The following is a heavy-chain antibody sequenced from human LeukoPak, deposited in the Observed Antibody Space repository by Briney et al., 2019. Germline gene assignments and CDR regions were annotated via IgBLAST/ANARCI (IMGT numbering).Heavy chain of an antibody. J-gene: IGHJ5*02. V-gene: IGHV3-21*01. CDR2: ISSSSYL. Sequence: PGGSLRLSCAASGFTFSSYSMNWVRQAPGKGLEWVSSISSSSYLYYADSVKGRFTISRDNAKNSLYLQMNSLRAEDTAVYYCARDRGRQRWLRNPDWFDPWGQGTLVTVSS. D-gene: IGHD5-24*01. CDR3: ARDRGRQRWLRNPDWFDP. CDR1: GFTFSSYS.